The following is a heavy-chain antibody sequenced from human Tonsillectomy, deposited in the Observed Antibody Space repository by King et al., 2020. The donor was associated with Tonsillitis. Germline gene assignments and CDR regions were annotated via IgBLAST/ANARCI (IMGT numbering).Heavy chain of an antibody. V-gene: IGHV3-23*04. CDR3: AKVGGIVNYGDYWFDP. J-gene: IGHJ5*02. CDR2: ISGSGGST. D-gene: IGHD4-17*01. Sequence: VQLVESGGGLVQPGGSLRLSCAASGFTFSSYAMSWVRQAPGKGLEWVSTISGSGGSTYYADSVKGRFTISRDHSKNTLCLQMNSLRAEDTAVYYCAKVGGIVNYGDYWFDPWGQGTLVTVSS. CDR1: GFTFSSYA.